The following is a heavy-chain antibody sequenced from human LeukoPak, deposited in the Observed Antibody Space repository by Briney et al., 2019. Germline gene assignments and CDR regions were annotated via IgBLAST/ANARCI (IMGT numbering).Heavy chain of an antibody. CDR3: AKGWGSPYWYFDL. V-gene: IGHV3-9*01. CDR1: GFTFDDYA. CDR2: ISWNSGSI. J-gene: IGHJ2*01. D-gene: IGHD2-21*01. Sequence: GRSLRLSCAASGFTFDDYAMHWVRQAPGKGLEWVSGISWNSGSIGYADSVKGRFTISRDNAKNSLYLQMNSLRAEDTALYYCAKGWGSPYWYFDLWGRGTLVTVSP.